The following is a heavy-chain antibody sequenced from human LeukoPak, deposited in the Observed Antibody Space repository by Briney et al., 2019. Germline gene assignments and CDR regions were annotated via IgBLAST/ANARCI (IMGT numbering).Heavy chain of an antibody. Sequence: ASVKVSCKASGYTFTGYYIHWVRQAPGQGLEWMGWISPDSGATNSAQKFQGRVTMTRDTSISTAYMELRSLRSDDTAVYFCVREGYSTSSGPLDYWGQGTLVTVSS. D-gene: IGHD6-6*01. CDR2: ISPDSGAT. V-gene: IGHV1-2*02. CDR3: VREGYSTSSGPLDY. CDR1: GYTFTGYY. J-gene: IGHJ4*02.